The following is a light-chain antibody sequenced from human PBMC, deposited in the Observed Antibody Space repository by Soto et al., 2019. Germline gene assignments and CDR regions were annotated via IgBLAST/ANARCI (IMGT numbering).Light chain of an antibody. CDR3: QQFATSPRT. V-gene: IGKV3-15*01. CDR2: DAS. J-gene: IGKJ1*01. Sequence: EIVMTQSPATLSVSPGEGATLSCRASQSIRRNLAWYQQKPGQAPRLLIYDASTRATGVPARFSGGGSGTEFTLTISSLQSEDFAVYYCQQFATSPRTFGQGTRVEIK. CDR1: QSIRRN.